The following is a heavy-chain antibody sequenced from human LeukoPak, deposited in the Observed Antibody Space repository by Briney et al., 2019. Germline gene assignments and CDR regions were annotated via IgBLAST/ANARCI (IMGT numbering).Heavy chain of an antibody. CDR1: GYTFTSYD. V-gene: IGHV1-8*01. Sequence: GASVKVSCKASGYTFTSYDINWVRQAPGQGLEWMGWMNPNSGNTGYAQKFQGRVTMTRNTSISTAYMELSSLRSEDTAVYYCARGLVTIFGPNWFDPWGQGTLVTVSS. J-gene: IGHJ5*02. CDR3: ARGLVTIFGPNWFDP. CDR2: MNPNSGNT. D-gene: IGHD3-3*01.